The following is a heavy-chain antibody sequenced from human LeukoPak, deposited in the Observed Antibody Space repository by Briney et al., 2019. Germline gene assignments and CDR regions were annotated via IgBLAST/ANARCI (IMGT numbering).Heavy chain of an antibody. J-gene: IGHJ3*02. Sequence: ASVKVSCKASGYTFTGYYMHWVRQAPGQGLEWMGWINPNSGGTNYAQKLQGRVTMTTDTSTSTAYMELRSLRSDDTAVYYCARDGGWLQFSRAQRGGAFDIWGQGTMVTVSS. CDR1: GYTFTGYY. CDR3: ARDGGWLQFSRAQRGGAFDI. D-gene: IGHD5-24*01. CDR2: INPNSGGT. V-gene: IGHV1-2*02.